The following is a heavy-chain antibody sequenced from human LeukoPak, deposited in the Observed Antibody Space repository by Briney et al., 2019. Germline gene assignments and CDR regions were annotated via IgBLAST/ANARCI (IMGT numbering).Heavy chain of an antibody. Sequence: GRSLRLSCAASGFTFSSYAMHLVRQAPGKGLEWVAVISYDGSNKYYADSVKGRFTISRDNSKNTLYLQMNSLRAEDTAVYYCARDPGYYDSSGYLLDFDYWGQGTLVTVSS. D-gene: IGHD3-22*01. CDR1: GFTFSSYA. CDR2: ISYDGSNK. CDR3: ARDPGYYDSSGYLLDFDY. J-gene: IGHJ4*02. V-gene: IGHV3-30-3*01.